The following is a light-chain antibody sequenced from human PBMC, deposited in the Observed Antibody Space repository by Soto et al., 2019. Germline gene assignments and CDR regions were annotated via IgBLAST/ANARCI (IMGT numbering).Light chain of an antibody. CDR3: AVWDDSLKGVV. J-gene: IGLJ2*01. CDR2: YDD. V-gene: IGLV1-36*01. Sequence: QAVVTQPPSLSEAPRQRVTISCSGSSSNIGNNAVHWYQQLPGRAPKLLIYYDDLLPSGVSDRFSGSKSGTSASLAISGLQSEDEAHYYCAVWDDSLKGVVFGGGTKVTVL. CDR1: SSNIGNNA.